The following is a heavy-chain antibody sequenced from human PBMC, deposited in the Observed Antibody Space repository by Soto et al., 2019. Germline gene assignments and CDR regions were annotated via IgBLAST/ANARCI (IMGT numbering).Heavy chain of an antibody. V-gene: IGHV3-23*01. CDR1: GFTFTNYA. CDR3: AQKDKNPPDNILTGYWRGVIDY. CDR2: IRGGGGST. Sequence: EVRLLESGGGLVQPGGSLRLSCAASGFTFTNYAMSWVRQAPGKGLEWVSAIRGGGGSTYYADSVKGRFTVSRDDSRNTLFLQMNSRRAEDTAVYYCAQKDKNPPDNILTGYWRGVIDYCGQGTLVTVSS. D-gene: IGHD3-9*01. J-gene: IGHJ4*02.